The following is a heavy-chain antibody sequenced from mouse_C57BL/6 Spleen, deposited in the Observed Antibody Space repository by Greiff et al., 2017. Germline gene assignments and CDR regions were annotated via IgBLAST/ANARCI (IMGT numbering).Heavy chain of an antibody. CDR1: GYTFTDYY. CDR2: INPYNGGT. J-gene: IGHJ4*01. D-gene: IGHD2-3*01. V-gene: IGHV1-19*01. CDR3: ARGAYDGYSDAMDY. Sequence: EVQLQQSGPVLVKPGASVKMSCKASGYTFTDYYMNWVKQSHGKSLEWIGVINPYNGGTSYNQKFKGKATLTVDKSSSTAYMELNSLTSEDSAVYYCARGAYDGYSDAMDYWGQGTSVTVSS.